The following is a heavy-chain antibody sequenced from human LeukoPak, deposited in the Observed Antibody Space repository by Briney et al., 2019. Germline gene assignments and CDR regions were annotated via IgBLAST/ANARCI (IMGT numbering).Heavy chain of an antibody. V-gene: IGHV3-23*01. CDR1: GFAFSSYA. CDR2: ISGSGGST. Sequence: PGGSLRLSCAASGFAFSSYAMSWVRQARGKGLEGVSAISGSGGSTYYADSVKGRFTISRENSKNTLYLQMYSLRAEDTAVYYCARDQNPYIVVVTATVAYWGQGTLVTVSS. D-gene: IGHD2-21*02. CDR3: ARDQNPYIVVVTATVAY. J-gene: IGHJ4*02.